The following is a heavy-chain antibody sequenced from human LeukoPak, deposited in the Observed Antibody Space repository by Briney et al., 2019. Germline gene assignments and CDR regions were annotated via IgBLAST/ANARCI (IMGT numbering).Heavy chain of an antibody. J-gene: IGHJ5*02. V-gene: IGHV1-2*02. D-gene: IGHD5-18*01. CDR2: INPNSGGT. CDR1: GYTFTGYY. Sequence: ASVKVSCKASGYTFTGYYMHWVRQAPGQGLEWMGWINPNSGGTNYAQKFQGRVTMTRATSISTAYMELSRLRSDDTAVYYCARGGAGGYSYGYGSWWFDPWGQGTLVTVSS. CDR3: ARGGAGGYSYGYGSWWFDP.